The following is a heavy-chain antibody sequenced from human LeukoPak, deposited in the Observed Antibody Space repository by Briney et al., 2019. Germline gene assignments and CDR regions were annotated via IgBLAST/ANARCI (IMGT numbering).Heavy chain of an antibody. CDR3: ARGQKRYYYDSSGYPLKS. CDR2: INHSGST. D-gene: IGHD3-22*01. V-gene: IGHV4-34*01. CDR1: GGSFSGYY. J-gene: IGHJ4*02. Sequence: SETLSLTCAVYGGSFSGYYWSWIRQPPGKGLEWIGEINHSGSTNYNPSLKSRVTISVDTSKNQFSLKLSSVTAADTAVYYRARGQKRYYYDSSGYPLKSWGQGTLVPVSS.